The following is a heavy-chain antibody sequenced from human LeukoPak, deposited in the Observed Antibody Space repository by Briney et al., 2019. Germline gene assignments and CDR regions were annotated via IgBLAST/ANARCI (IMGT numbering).Heavy chain of an antibody. J-gene: IGHJ4*02. CDR2: IKQDGSEK. D-gene: IGHD3-10*01. CDR1: GFTFSSYW. Sequence: SGGSLRLSCAASGFTFSSYWMSWVRQAPGKGLEWVANIKQDGSEKYYVDSVKGRFTISRDNAKNSLYLQMNSLRAEDTALYYCAKGGGSGSYYNRNIDYRGQGTLVTVSS. V-gene: IGHV3-7*03. CDR3: AKGGGSGSYYNRNIDY.